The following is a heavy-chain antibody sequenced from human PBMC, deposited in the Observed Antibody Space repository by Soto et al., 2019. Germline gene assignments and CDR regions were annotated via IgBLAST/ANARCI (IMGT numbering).Heavy chain of an antibody. J-gene: IGHJ3*02. D-gene: IGHD3-22*01. CDR3: ARDDSSGYHTRDAFDI. V-gene: IGHV3-21*01. Sequence: SLRLSCAASGFTFSSYSMNWVRQAPGKGLEWVSSISSSSSYIYYADSVKGRFTISRDNAKNSLYLQMNSLRAEDTAVYYCARDDSSGYHTRDAFDIWGQGTMVTVSS. CDR1: GFTFSSYS. CDR2: ISSSSSYI.